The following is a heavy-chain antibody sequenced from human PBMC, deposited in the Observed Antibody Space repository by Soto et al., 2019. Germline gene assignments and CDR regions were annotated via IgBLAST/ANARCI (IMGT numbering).Heavy chain of an antibody. CDR2: IGDSGGKT. D-gene: IGHD6-25*01. Sequence: EMQLLESGGGLVQPGGSLRLSCAASGFTVSNYAMNWVRRAPGKGLEWVSVIGDSGGKTYYTDSVKGRFTISRDSSNNTLYLQMNSLTVEDTAVYYCTRGGSLSAYSASEYWGQGTLVTVSS. J-gene: IGHJ4*02. CDR3: TRGGSLSAYSASEY. CDR1: GFTVSNYA. V-gene: IGHV3-23*01.